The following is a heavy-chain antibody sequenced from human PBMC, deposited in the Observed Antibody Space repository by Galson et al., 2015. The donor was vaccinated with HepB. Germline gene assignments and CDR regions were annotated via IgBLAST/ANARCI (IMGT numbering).Heavy chain of an antibody. CDR1: GFTFSSYA. Sequence: SLRLSCAASGFTFSSYAMHWVRQAPGKGLEWVAVISYDGSNKYYADSVKGRFTISRDNSKNTLYLQMNSLRAEDTAVYYCARDTSEVVRDWGQGTLVTVSS. D-gene: IGHD2-15*01. V-gene: IGHV3-30-3*01. CDR2: ISYDGSNK. J-gene: IGHJ4*02. CDR3: ARDTSEVVRD.